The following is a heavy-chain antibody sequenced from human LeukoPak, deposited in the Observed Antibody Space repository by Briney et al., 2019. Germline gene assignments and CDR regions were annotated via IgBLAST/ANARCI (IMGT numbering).Heavy chain of an antibody. V-gene: IGHV1-8*01. CDR3: ARGRLSGYYYDSSGYYYVGY. CDR2: MNPNSGNT. D-gene: IGHD3-22*01. CDR1: GYTFTSYD. J-gene: IGHJ4*02. Sequence: EASVTVSCKASGYTFTSYDINWVRQATGQGLEWMGWMNPNSGNTGYAQKFQGRVTMTRNTSISTAYMELSSLRSEDTAVYYCARGRLSGYYYDSSGYYYVGYWGQGTLVTVSS.